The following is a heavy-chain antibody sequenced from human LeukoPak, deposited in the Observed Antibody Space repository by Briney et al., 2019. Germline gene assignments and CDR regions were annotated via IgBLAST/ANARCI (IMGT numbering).Heavy chain of an antibody. D-gene: IGHD3-10*01. Sequence: GGSLRLSCPVSGLTVSSNYMSWVRQAPGKGLEWVSLIYSDGTTYYADSVKGRFSISRDNSKNTVYLQMNSLRAEDTAMYYCARAGYYSGSGDSREIDFWGQGTLVTVSS. V-gene: IGHV3-53*01. CDR1: GLTVSSNY. J-gene: IGHJ4*02. CDR2: IYSDGTT. CDR3: ARAGYYSGSGDSREIDF.